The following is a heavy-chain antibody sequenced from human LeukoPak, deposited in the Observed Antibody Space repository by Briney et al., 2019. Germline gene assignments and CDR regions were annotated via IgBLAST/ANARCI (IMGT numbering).Heavy chain of an antibody. J-gene: IGHJ4*02. Sequence: PSETLSLTCTVSGGSISSGDYYWSWIRQPPGKGLEWIGYIYYSGSTYYNPSLKSRVTISVDTSKNQFSLKLSSVTAAGTAVYYCASSLPYYDSSGYTYWGQGTLVTVSS. CDR1: GGSISSGDYY. V-gene: IGHV4-30-4*01. CDR3: ASSLPYYDSSGYTY. D-gene: IGHD3-22*01. CDR2: IYYSGST.